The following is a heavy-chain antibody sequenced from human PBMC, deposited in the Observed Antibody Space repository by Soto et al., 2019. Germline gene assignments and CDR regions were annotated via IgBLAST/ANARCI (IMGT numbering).Heavy chain of an antibody. J-gene: IGHJ5*02. D-gene: IGHD6-19*01. CDR1: GLSITDSEMG. CDR3: ARRHLAVAVSPWFDP. V-gene: IGHV2-26*01. Sequence: QVTLKESGPVLVNPTETLTLRCTVSGLSITDSEMGVSWIRQPPGQPLEWLAHIDSSGEKSYRTFLKSRLAISKDTSKSQILLTMTNMDPADTATHYCARRHLAVAVSPWFDPWGQGIPVTVSS. CDR2: IDSSGEK.